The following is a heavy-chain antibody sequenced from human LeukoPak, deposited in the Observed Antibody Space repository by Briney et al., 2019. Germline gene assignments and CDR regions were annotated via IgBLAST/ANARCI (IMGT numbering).Heavy chain of an antibody. V-gene: IGHV3-23*01. J-gene: IGHJ4*02. D-gene: IGHD1-26*01. CDR3: AKRHSGSYYTRWLLDY. CDR2: FSFNGEST. Sequence: GGSLRLSCAASGFTFSSYAMTWVRQAPGKGLEWVSSFSFNGESTYYADSAKGRFTISRDNSKNTLYLQMNSLRAEDTAVYYCAKRHSGSYYTRWLLDYWGQGTLVTVSS. CDR1: GFTFSSYA.